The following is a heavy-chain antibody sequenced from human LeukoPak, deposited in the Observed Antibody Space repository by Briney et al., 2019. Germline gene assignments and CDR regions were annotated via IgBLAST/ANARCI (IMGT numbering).Heavy chain of an antibody. CDR2: IYYSGST. CDR1: GGSISSYY. V-gene: IGHV4-59*01. CDR3: ACRPDDYGDYPSFDY. Sequence: SETLSLTCTVSGGSISSYYWSWIRQPPGKGLEWIGYIYYSGSTNYNPSLKSRVTISVDTSKNQFSLKLSSVTAADTAVYYCACRPDDYGDYPSFDYWGQGTLVTVSS. D-gene: IGHD4-17*01. J-gene: IGHJ4*02.